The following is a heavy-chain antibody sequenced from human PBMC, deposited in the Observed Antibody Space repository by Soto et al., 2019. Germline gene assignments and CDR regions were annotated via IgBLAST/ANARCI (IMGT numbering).Heavy chain of an antibody. CDR1: GFTFSDYY. J-gene: IGHJ3*02. CDR3: ARDRKRGDFWSGYYVAFGI. V-gene: IGHV3-11*06. Sequence: PGESLRLSCSASGFTFSDYYMSWIRQAPGKGLEWVSYISSSSSYTNYADPVQGRFPISRDNAKNSLYLQMNSLRAEDTAEYYCARDRKRGDFWSGYYVAFGIWGQGTIVTVAS. CDR2: ISSSSSYT. D-gene: IGHD3-3*01.